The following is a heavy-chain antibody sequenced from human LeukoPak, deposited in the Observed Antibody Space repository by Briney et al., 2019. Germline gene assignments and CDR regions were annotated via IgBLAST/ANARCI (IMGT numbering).Heavy chain of an antibody. CDR3: ARDYYASGSLDL. CDR1: GFTFSSYA. Sequence: GGSLRLSCAASGFTFSSYAMHWVRQAPGKGLEWVANIKQDGSAKYFGDSVRGRFTISRDNAKNSLYLQMNSLRAEDTAVYSCARDYYASGSLDLWGQGTLVTVSS. V-gene: IGHV3-7*01. CDR2: IKQDGSAK. D-gene: IGHD3-10*01. J-gene: IGHJ4*02.